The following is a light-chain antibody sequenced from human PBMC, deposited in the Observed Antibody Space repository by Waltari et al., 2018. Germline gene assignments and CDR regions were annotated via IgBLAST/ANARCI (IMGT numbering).Light chain of an antibody. CDR3: QQYNSWPQT. V-gene: IGKV3-15*01. J-gene: IGKJ1*01. Sequence: EIVMTQSPATLSVSPGERATLSCRASQSVSSNVAWYQQKLGQAPRLLIYGASNRATGIPARFSGSGSGTEFTLTISAMQSEDSAVYYCQQYNSWPQTFGQGANVGIK. CDR2: GAS. CDR1: QSVSSN.